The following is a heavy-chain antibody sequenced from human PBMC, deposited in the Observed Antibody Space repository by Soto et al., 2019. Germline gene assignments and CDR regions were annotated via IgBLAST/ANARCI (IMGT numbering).Heavy chain of an antibody. V-gene: IGHV4-38-2*02. CDR2: IYHSGST. CDR3: AREKSDYVWGSYLDY. J-gene: IGHJ4*02. D-gene: IGHD3-16*02. CDR1: GYSISNGYY. Sequence: SETLSLTGAVSGYSISNGYYWGWIRQRPGKGLEWIGSIYHSGSTYYNPSLKSRVTISVDTSKNQFSLKLSSVTAADTAVYYCAREKSDYVWGSYLDYWGQGTLVTVSS.